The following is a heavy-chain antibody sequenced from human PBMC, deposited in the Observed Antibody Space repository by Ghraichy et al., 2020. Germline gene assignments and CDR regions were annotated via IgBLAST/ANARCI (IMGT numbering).Heavy chain of an antibody. J-gene: IGHJ6*02. CDR2: IKSKIDGGTT. Sequence: GGSLRLSCEGSGFTFSNAWMSWVRQAPGKGLEWVGRIKSKIDGGTTDYAAPVKGRFTISRDDSKNTLSLQMNSLKTEDTAVYFCATFLEAGGTLVYFYYHGMDVWVRETTVTVPS. CDR3: ATFLEAGGTLVYFYYHGMDV. CDR1: GFTFSNAW. V-gene: IGHV3-15*01. D-gene: IGHD6-13*01.